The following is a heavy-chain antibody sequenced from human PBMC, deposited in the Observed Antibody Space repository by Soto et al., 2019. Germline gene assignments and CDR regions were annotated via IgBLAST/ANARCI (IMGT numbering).Heavy chain of an antibody. V-gene: IGHV1-69*05. D-gene: IGHD3-10*01. CDR2: IIPIFGTA. Sequence: SVKVSCKASGGTFSSYAISWVRQAPGQGLEWMGGIIPIFGTANYAQKLQGRVTMTTDTSTSTAYMELRSLRSDDTAVYYCAREEGLGSFDIWGLGTMVTVSS. J-gene: IGHJ3*02. CDR3: AREEGLGSFDI. CDR1: GGTFSSYA.